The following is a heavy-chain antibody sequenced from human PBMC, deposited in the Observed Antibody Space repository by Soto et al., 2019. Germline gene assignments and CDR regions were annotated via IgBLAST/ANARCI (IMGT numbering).Heavy chain of an antibody. CDR2: SRNKANSYST. D-gene: IGHD1-26*01. Sequence: EVQLVESGGGLVQPGGSLRLSCAASGFTFSDHYMDWVRQAPGKGLEWVGRSRNKANSYSTEYAASVKGRFTISRDESKNSLYLQMNCLKTEDTAVYYWARFSGSYTRGLDYWGQGTLVTVSS. V-gene: IGHV3-72*01. CDR1: GFTFSDHY. CDR3: ARFSGSYTRGLDY. J-gene: IGHJ4*02.